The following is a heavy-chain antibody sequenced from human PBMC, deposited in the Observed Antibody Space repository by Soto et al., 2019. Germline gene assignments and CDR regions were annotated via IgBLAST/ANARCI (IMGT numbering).Heavy chain of an antibody. CDR1: GGSIGSYN. CDR3: ARRWGDYFDY. V-gene: IGHV4-59*08. J-gene: IGHJ4*02. Sequence: QVQLQESGPGLVKPSETLSLTCTVSGGSIGSYNGTGIRQPPGKGLEWIGYIYYSGSTNYNPSLKSRVTISVDTSKNQFSLKLSLKLSSVTAADTAVYYCARRWGDYFDYWGQGTLVTVSS. D-gene: IGHD3-16*01. CDR2: IYYSGST.